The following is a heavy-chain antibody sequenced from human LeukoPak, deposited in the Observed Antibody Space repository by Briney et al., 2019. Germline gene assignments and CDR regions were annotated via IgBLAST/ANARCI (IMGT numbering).Heavy chain of an antibody. CDR3: ARQNIVVVPHFDY. CDR1: GIIFGDHG. J-gene: IGHJ4*02. Sequence: GGSLRLSCTASGIIFGDHGMSWVRQVPGKGLEWVSGINWDGGSTGYADSVKGRFTTSRDNTKNSLYLQMNSLRAEDTAFYYCARQNIVVVPHFDYWGQGTLVTVSS. D-gene: IGHD2-15*01. CDR2: INWDGGST. V-gene: IGHV3-20*04.